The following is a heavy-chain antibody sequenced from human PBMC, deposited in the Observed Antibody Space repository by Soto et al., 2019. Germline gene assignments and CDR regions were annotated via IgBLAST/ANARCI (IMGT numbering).Heavy chain of an antibody. CDR1: GFTFNTYP. D-gene: IGHD3-10*01. Sequence: PGGSLRLSCATSGFTFNTYPMTWVRQAPGKGLEWVSSISSTAGRTSSYADSVKGRFAISRDFSGNTVYLQMNNLRVDDTAVYFCAKGVLSFHYGMEVWGQGTTVTVSS. J-gene: IGHJ6*02. CDR2: ISSTAGRTS. CDR3: AKGVLSFHYGMEV. V-gene: IGHV3-23*01.